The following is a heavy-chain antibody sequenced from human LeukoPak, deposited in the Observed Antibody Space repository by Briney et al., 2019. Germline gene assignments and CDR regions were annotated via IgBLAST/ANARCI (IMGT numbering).Heavy chain of an antibody. J-gene: IGHJ4*02. CDR3: ARTRGSGWYTKGVFDY. V-gene: IGHV4-59*01. CDR1: GGSITSSY. Sequence: SETLSLTCNVSGGSITSSYWSWIRQPPGKGLEWIGYISYSGITNYNPSLKSRVTFSVDTSKYQFSLSLSSVTASDTAVYYCARTRGSGWYTKGVFDYWGQGTLVTVSS. D-gene: IGHD6-19*01. CDR2: ISYSGIT.